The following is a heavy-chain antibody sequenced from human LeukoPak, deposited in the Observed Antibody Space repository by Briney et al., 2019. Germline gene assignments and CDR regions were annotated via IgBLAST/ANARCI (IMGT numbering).Heavy chain of an antibody. D-gene: IGHD6-19*01. V-gene: IGHV3-23*01. J-gene: IGHJ1*01. CDR1: GFTFATYT. CDR3: AKGGAVTGTMYFQY. CDR2: IRSSGDST. Sequence: GSLRLSCAASGFTFATYTMSWVRQAPGKGLEWVSAIRSSGDSTYYADSAKGRFTISRDNSKNTLYLQMNSLRAEDTAIYYCAKGGAVTGTMYFQYWGQGTLVTVSS.